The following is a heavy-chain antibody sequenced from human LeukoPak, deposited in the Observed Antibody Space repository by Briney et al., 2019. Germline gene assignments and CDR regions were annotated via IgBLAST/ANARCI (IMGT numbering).Heavy chain of an antibody. J-gene: IGHJ6*03. CDR2: IYHSGST. CDR3: ARSRRVRGVIPYYYYYMDV. Sequence: SETLSLTCTVSGGSISSYYWGWIRQPPGKGLEWIGSIYHSGSTYYNPSLKSRVTISVDTSKNQFSLKLSSVTAADTAVYYCARSRRVRGVIPYYYYYMDVWGKGTTVTISS. CDR1: GGSISSYY. D-gene: IGHD3-10*01. V-gene: IGHV4-38-2*02.